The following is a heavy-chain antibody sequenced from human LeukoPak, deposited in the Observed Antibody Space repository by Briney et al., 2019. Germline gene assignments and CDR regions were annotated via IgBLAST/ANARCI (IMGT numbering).Heavy chain of an antibody. CDR2: ISRSSNYI. CDR3: VRQYYYGSGSYLWAPDY. CDR1: GFSFSSYT. J-gene: IGHJ4*02. Sequence: GGSLRLSCAASGFSFSSYTMNWVRQAPGKGLEWVSCISRSSNYIYYADSVKGRFTISRDNAKKSLFLQMNSLRAEDTAVYYCVRQYYYGSGSYLWAPDYWGQGTLVTVSS. D-gene: IGHD3-10*01. V-gene: IGHV3-21*01.